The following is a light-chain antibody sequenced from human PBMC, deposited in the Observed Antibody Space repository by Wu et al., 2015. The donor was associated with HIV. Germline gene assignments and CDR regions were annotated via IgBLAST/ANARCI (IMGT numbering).Light chain of an antibody. CDR2: GAS. Sequence: NVLTQSPATLSLSPGQRATLSCKSSQSVSASYLAWYQKRPGQSPRLVVYGASKRAANIPERFGGSGSGTDFILTISRVEPEDFAVYYCQQYGDSPVTFGQGTRLE. CDR1: QSVSASY. V-gene: IGKV3-20*01. CDR3: QQYGDSPVT. J-gene: IGKJ5*01.